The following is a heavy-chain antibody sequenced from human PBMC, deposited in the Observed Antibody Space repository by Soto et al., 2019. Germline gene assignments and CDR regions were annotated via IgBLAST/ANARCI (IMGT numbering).Heavy chain of an antibody. CDR3: ARLMIEGYYYGMAV. Sequence: QVQLVQSGAEVKKPGSSVKVSCKASGGTFSSYTIIWVRQAPGQGLEWMGRIIPILGIANSAQKFQGRVTITADKSTSTAYMELSSLRSEDTAVYYCARLMIEGYYYGMAVWGQGTTVTVSS. D-gene: IGHD2-21*01. CDR2: IIPILGIA. CDR1: GGTFSSYT. J-gene: IGHJ6*02. V-gene: IGHV1-69*02.